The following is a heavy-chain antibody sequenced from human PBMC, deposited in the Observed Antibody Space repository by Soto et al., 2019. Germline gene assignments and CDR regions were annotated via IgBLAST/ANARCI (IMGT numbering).Heavy chain of an antibody. CDR2: IRQKANRYTT. CDR3: ATYESARGGDFDY. J-gene: IGHJ4*02. D-gene: IGHD3-22*01. CDR1: GFTFSDKY. Sequence: EVQLVESGGGLVQPGGSLRLSCAASGFTFSDKYMDWVRQAPGKGLEWVGRIRQKANRYTTEYAAFGKGRFTISRDDSKTSLYLQMSSLKTAEPALYYCATYESARGGDFDYWGQGNLVNVSS. V-gene: IGHV3-72*01.